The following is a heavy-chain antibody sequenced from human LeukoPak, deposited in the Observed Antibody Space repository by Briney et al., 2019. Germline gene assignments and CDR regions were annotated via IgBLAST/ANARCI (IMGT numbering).Heavy chain of an antibody. D-gene: IGHD3-22*01. CDR1: GFTFSSYW. J-gene: IGHJ5*02. CDR3: ARAYYYDSSGYRSNWFDP. V-gene: IGHV3-7*01. Sequence: PGGSLRLSCAASGFTFSSYWMSWVRQAPGKGLEWVANIKQDGSEKYYVDSVKGRFTISRDNAKNSLSLQMNSLRAEDTAVYYCARAYYYDSSGYRSNWFDPWGQGTLVTVSS. CDR2: IKQDGSEK.